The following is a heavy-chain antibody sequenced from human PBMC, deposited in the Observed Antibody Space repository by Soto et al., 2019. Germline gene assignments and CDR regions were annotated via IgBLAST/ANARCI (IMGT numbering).Heavy chain of an antibody. CDR1: GYTFTDIY. J-gene: IGHJ5*02. CDR2: INPKTGDT. V-gene: IGHV1-2*02. D-gene: IGHD1-26*01. Sequence: QEHLVQSGTEVKKPGASVTVSCKSSGYTFTDIYLHWLRQAPGQGLEWVGWINPKTGDTKSSQKFQARVTMSRETSVSTAYVELTRLTSAATGLYNLAPGTNGRPGWYHPLAQGTRVSVSS. CDR3: APGTNGRPGWYHP.